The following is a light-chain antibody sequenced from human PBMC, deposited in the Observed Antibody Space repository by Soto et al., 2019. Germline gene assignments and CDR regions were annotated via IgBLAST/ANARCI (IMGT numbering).Light chain of an antibody. CDR1: SSDVGGYNY. CDR2: EVS. V-gene: IGLV2-8*01. J-gene: IGLJ1*01. Sequence: QSALTQPPSASGSPGQSVTISCTGTSSDVGGYNYVSWYQQHPGKAPQLMIFEVSKRPSGVPDRFSGSKSGNTASLTVSGLQAEDEADYYCSSYAGGNSYVFGTGTKVTVL. CDR3: SSYAGGNSYV.